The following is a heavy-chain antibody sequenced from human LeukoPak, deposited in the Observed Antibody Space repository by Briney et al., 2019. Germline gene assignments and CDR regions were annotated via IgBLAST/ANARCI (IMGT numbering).Heavy chain of an antibody. CDR1: GDSVSSNSAA. CDR3: AVYDSSGSEAFDI. V-gene: IGHV6-1*01. CDR2: AYYRSKWYN. D-gene: IGHD3-22*01. J-gene: IGHJ3*02. Sequence: SQTLSLTCAISGDSVSSNSAAWNWIRQSPSRGLEWLGRAYYRSKWYNGYAVSVKSRITINPDTSKNQFSLQLNSVTPEDTAVYYCAVYDSSGSEAFDIWGQGTMVTVSS.